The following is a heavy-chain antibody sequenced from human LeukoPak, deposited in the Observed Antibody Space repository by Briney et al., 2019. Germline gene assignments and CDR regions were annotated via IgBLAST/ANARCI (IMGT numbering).Heavy chain of an antibody. V-gene: IGHV1-2*02. J-gene: IGHJ3*02. CDR1: GYTFTGYY. D-gene: IGHD1-7*01. CDR2: INPNSGGT. CDR3: ARARESNWNFGGHDAFDI. Sequence: ASVKVSCKASGYTFTGYYMHWVRQAPGQGLEWMGWINPNSGGTNYAQKFQGRVTMTRDTSISTAYMELSRLRSDDTAVHYCARARESNWNFGGHDAFDIWGQGTMVTVSS.